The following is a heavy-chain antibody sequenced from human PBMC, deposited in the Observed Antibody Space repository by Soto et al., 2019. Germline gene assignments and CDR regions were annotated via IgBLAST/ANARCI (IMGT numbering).Heavy chain of an antibody. CDR3: ARDSIAVAGTALD. D-gene: IGHD6-19*01. Sequence: GGSLRLSCAASGFTFSSYSMNWVRQAPGKGLEWVSYISSSSSTIYYADSVKGRFTISRDNAKNSLYLQMNSLRAEDTAVYYCARDSIAVAGTALDWGQGTLVTVSS. CDR2: ISSSSSTI. V-gene: IGHV3-48*01. J-gene: IGHJ4*02. CDR1: GFTFSSYS.